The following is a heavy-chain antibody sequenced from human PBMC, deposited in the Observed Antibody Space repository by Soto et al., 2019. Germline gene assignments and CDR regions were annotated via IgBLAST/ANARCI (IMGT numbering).Heavy chain of an antibody. CDR2: ISAYNGNT. D-gene: IGHD3-16*01. J-gene: IGHJ4*02. Sequence: QVQLVQSGAEVKKPGASVKVSCKASGYTFTSYGISWVRQAPGQGLEWMGWISAYNGNTKYAQKLKGRVSMTTDTSTSTAYMELGSLRSDDTAVNYCASDLGAQIVDYWGQGTLVTVSS. CDR3: ASDLGAQIVDY. CDR1: GYTFTSYG. V-gene: IGHV1-18*01.